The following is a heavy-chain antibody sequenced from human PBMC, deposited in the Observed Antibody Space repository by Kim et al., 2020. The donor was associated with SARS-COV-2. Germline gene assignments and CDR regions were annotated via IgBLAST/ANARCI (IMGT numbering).Heavy chain of an antibody. V-gene: IGHV4-34*01. J-gene: IGHJ6*02. CDR1: GGSFSGYY. D-gene: IGHD3-10*01. CDR3: ARGGYYYGSGSHWTPKWYYGMDV. Sequence: SETLSLTCAVYGGSFSGYYWSWIRQPPGKGLEWIGEINHSGSTNYNPSLKSRVTISVDTSKNQFSLKLSSVTAADTAVYYCARGGYYYGSGSHWTPKWYYGMDVWGQGTTVTVSS. CDR2: INHSGST.